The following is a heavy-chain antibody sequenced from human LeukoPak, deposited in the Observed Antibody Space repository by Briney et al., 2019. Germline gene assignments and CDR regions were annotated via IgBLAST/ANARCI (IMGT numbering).Heavy chain of an antibody. CDR2: ISSSGGST. Sequence: GGSLRLSCAVSGFTFTIYAMSWVRQAPGKGLEWVSAISSSGGSTYYADSVKGRFTISRDNSKNTLYLQMNSLRAEDTAVYYCAKDLGEDIVVVPAAIADYWGQGTLVTVSS. CDR1: GFTFTIYA. J-gene: IGHJ4*02. V-gene: IGHV3-23*01. D-gene: IGHD2-2*01. CDR3: AKDLGEDIVVVPAAIADY.